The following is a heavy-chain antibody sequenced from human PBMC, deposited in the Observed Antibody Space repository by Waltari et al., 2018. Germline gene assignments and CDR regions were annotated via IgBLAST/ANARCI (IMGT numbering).Heavy chain of an antibody. CDR3: ARHTDIGLTVFTPAYYYYGMDV. V-gene: IGHV5-10-1*03. J-gene: IGHJ6*02. CDR1: GYTFKNYW. Sequence: EVQLVQSGAEVKKPGESLRISCKGSGYTFKNYWISWVRQMPGKGLEWVGRMCPRYSHPNYSRSHEGHVTIASDKSISTAYLQWSSLKASDTAIYFCARHTDIGLTVFTPAYYYYGMDVWGQGTTVTVAS. CDR2: MCPRYSHP. D-gene: IGHD2-15*01.